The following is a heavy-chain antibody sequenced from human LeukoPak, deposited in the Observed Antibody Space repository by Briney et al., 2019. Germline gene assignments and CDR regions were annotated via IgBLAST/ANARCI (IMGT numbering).Heavy chain of an antibody. Sequence: GGSLRLSCAASGFTFSSYEMNWVRQAPGKGLEWVSYISSSGSTIYYADSVKGRFTISRDNAKNSLYLQMNSLRAEDTAVYYCAREKRDGYINWGFFNDYWGQGTLVTVSS. CDR3: AREKRDGYINWGFFNDY. V-gene: IGHV3-48*03. J-gene: IGHJ4*02. CDR1: GFTFSSYE. CDR2: ISSSGSTI. D-gene: IGHD5-24*01.